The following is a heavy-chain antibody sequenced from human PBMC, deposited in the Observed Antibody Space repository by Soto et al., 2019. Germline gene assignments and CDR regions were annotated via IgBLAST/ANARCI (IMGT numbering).Heavy chain of an antibody. D-gene: IGHD2-2*01. J-gene: IGHJ6*02. CDR2: ISAYNGNT. CDR1: GYTFTSYG. Sequence: QVQLVQSGAEVKKPGASVKVSCKASGYTFTSYGISWVRQAPGQGLEWMGWISAYNGNTNYAQKLQGRVTMTTDPSTSTAYMELRSLRSDDTAVYYCARQLGYCSSTSCPAYGMDVWGQGTTVTVSS. V-gene: IGHV1-18*01. CDR3: ARQLGYCSSTSCPAYGMDV.